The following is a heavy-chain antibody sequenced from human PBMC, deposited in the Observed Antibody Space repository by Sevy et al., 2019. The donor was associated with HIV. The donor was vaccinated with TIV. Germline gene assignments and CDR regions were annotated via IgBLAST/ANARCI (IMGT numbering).Heavy chain of an antibody. CDR3: AKVGTMVQGAAPFDY. V-gene: IGHV3-23*01. CDR2: ISDSGDST. D-gene: IGHD3-10*01. CDR1: GFTFSSYA. J-gene: IGHJ4*02. Sequence: GGSLRLSCAASGFTFSSYAMSWVRQAPGKGLEWVSAISDSGDSTYYADSVKGRFTISRDNSKNTLYLQMNSLRAEDTAVYYCAKVGTMVQGAAPFDYWGQGTLVTDSS.